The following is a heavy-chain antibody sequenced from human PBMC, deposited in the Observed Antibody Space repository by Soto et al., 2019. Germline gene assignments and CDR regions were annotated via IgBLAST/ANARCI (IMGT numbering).Heavy chain of an antibody. J-gene: IGHJ5*02. CDR3: ARDVDMGYSSSWYVGWFDP. D-gene: IGHD6-13*01. Sequence: QVQLQESGPGLVKPSQTLSLTCTVSGGSISSGDYYWSWIRQPPGKGLEWIGYIYYSGSTYYNPSLKSRVTISVDTSKNQFSLKLSSVTAADTAVYYCARDVDMGYSSSWYVGWFDPWGQGTLVTVSS. CDR1: GGSISSGDYY. V-gene: IGHV4-30-4*01. CDR2: IYYSGST.